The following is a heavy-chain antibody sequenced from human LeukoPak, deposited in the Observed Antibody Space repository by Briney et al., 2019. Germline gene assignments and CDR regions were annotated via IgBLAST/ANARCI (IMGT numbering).Heavy chain of an antibody. J-gene: IGHJ4*02. CDR3: ARTYGDRNY. CDR1: GGSFSGYY. Sequence: PSETLSLTCAVYGGSFSGYYWSWIRQPPGKGLEWIGEINHSGSTNYNPSPKNRVTISVDTSKNQFSLKLSSVTAADTAVYYCARTYGDRNYWGQGTLVTVSS. CDR2: INHSGST. V-gene: IGHV4-34*01. D-gene: IGHD4-17*01.